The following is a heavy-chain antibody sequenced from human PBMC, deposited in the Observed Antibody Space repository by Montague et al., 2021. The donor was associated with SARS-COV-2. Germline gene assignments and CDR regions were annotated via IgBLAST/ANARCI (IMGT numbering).Heavy chain of an antibody. V-gene: IGHV6-1*01. CDR1: GDSVWSNTAA. J-gene: IGHJ4*02. Sequence: CAISGDSVWSNTAAWNWIRQSPSGGLEGLGRTNYRSKWTSDYATSVEGRISIDPDTSKNQFFLHLRSVTPEDTGVDYCVRDTGSAQAGFDAWGQGTPVTVSS. CDR2: TNYRSKWTS. D-gene: IGHD1-1*01. CDR3: VRDTGSAQAGFDA.